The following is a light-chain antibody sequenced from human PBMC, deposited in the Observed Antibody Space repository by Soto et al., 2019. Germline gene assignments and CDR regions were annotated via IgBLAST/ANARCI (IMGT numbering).Light chain of an antibody. J-gene: IGLJ1*01. V-gene: IGLV2-18*02. Sequence: QSVLTQPPSVSGSPGQSVAISCTGTSSDVGSYNRVSWYQQPPGTAPKVMIYEVSNRPSGVPDRFSGSKSGNTASLTISGLQAEDEADYYCSSYTSSSTHVFGPGTKVTVL. CDR1: SSDVGSYNR. CDR3: SSYTSSSTHV. CDR2: EVS.